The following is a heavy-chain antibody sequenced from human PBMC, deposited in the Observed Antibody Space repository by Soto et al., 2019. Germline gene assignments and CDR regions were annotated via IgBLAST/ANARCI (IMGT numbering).Heavy chain of an antibody. Sequence: SETLSLTCLVSGGSIINGNYSWTWIRQPPGKALEWIGYIYHSGSTYYNPSLRSRVTLSVDRSKNQFSLNMKSMTAADTAVYYCASRFVDSATGYFDRRGQGTLVTVSS. J-gene: IGHJ4*02. CDR2: IYHSGST. CDR3: ASRFVDSATGYFDR. D-gene: IGHD5-12*01. CDR1: GGSIINGNYS. V-gene: IGHV4-30-2*01.